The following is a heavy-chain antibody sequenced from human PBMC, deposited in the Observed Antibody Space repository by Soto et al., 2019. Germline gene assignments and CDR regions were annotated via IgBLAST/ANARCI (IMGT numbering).Heavy chain of an antibody. V-gene: IGHV3-9*01. D-gene: IGHD2-15*01. Sequence: GGSLRLSCAASGFTFDDYAMHWVRQAPGKGLEWVSGISWNSGSIGYADSVKGRFTISRDNAKNSLYLQMNSLRAEDTALYYWAKDIGAYCSGGSCYSAFDIWGQGTMVTVSS. CDR3: AKDIGAYCSGGSCYSAFDI. J-gene: IGHJ3*02. CDR1: GFTFDDYA. CDR2: ISWNSGSI.